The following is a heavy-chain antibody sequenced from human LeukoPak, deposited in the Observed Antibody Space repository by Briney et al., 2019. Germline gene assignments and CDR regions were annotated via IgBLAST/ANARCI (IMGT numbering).Heavy chain of an antibody. D-gene: IGHD4-17*01. V-gene: IGHV3-21*03. CDR3: TTALYYGDYGWFDP. CDR2: ISSSSYI. Sequence: GGSLRLSCAASGFTFSSYGMHWVRQAPGKGLEWVSSISSSSYIYYADSVKGRFTISRDNAKNSLYLQMNSLKTEDTAVYYCTTALYYGDYGWFDPWGQGTLVTVSS. J-gene: IGHJ5*02. CDR1: GFTFSSYG.